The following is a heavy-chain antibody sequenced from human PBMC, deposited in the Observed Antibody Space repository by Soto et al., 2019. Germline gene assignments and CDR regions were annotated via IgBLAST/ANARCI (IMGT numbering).Heavy chain of an antibody. J-gene: IGHJ4*02. V-gene: IGHV1-18*04. CDR2: INGDNGNT. CDR3: ARDLGYGDYGTDF. Sequence: QVQLVQSGAEVKKPGASVKVSCQASGYSFSNNVITWVRQAPGKGFEWMGWINGDNGNTNYAQKFQGRVTMTTDTSTSTDYMELRSMRSDDTSGYYCARDLGYGDYGTDFWGQGTLVTVSS. D-gene: IGHD4-17*01. CDR1: GYSFSNNV.